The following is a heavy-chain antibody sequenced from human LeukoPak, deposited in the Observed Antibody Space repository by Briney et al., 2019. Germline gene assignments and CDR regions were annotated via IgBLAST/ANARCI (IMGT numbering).Heavy chain of an antibody. CDR3: ARNLGPFDV. Sequence: GGTLRLFCAASGFTFNDFAMTWVRQAPGKGLEWVSTIADAGTHYADSVKGRFIISRDNSKNMLYLQLNSLRADDTAMYYCARNLGPFDVRGHGTMVTVSS. CDR2: IADAGT. J-gene: IGHJ3*01. CDR1: GFTFNDFA. D-gene: IGHD3-16*01. V-gene: IGHV3-23*01.